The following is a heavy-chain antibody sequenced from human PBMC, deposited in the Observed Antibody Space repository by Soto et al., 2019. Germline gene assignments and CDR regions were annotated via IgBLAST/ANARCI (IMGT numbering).Heavy chain of an antibody. CDR3: AKDRYSSPMGYYYGMDV. J-gene: IGHJ6*02. V-gene: IGHV1-69*01. CDR2: IIPIFGTA. D-gene: IGHD6-19*01. Sequence: QVQLEQSGGEVKKPGSSVKVSCKASGVTFSKFIMTWVRQAPGLGLEWVGGIIPIFGTANYAQKFQGRVTITADESTSTSYLEVSNLRSEDTAVYYCAKDRYSSPMGYYYGMDVWGQGTAVTVSS. CDR1: GVTFSKFI.